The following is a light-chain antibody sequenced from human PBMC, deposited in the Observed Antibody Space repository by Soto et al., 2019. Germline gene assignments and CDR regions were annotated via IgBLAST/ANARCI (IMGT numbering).Light chain of an antibody. V-gene: IGLV1-47*01. CDR2: YSN. CDR3: AAWDNRLRGYV. CDR1: TTNIGTNA. J-gene: IGLJ1*01. Sequence: QSVLTQSASSSGTPGQRVTISCAGGTTNIGTNAVYWFQLLPGTAPKLLIYYSNHRPSGISDRFSGSKSGTSASLAISGLRSEDEADYYCAAWDNRLRGYVFATGTKLTVL.